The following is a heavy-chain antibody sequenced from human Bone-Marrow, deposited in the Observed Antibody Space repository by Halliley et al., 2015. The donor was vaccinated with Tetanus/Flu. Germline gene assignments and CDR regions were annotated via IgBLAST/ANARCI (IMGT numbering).Heavy chain of an antibody. V-gene: IGHV3-15*01. D-gene: IGHD4-17*01. Sequence: MQLVQSGGGLVKPGESLRVSCAASGLSFKNAWMTWVRQSPGKGLEWVGRIRSRTDGGTADYAAPVKGRFIISRDESKTTLYLQMNSLKTEDTAVYYCATEVIDYGDYVDFYYYGMDVWGQGSSVTVSS. J-gene: IGHJ6*02. CDR3: ATEVIDYGDYVDFYYYGMDV. CDR1: GLSFKNAW. CDR2: IRSRTDGGTA.